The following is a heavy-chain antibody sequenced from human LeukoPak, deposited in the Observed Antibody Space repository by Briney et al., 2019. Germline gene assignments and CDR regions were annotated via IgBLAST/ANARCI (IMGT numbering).Heavy chain of an antibody. CDR1: GGSIGSYS. CDR3: ARLRARDAFDI. J-gene: IGHJ3*02. V-gene: IGHV4-59*08. Sequence: SETLSLTCTVSGGSIGSYSWNWIRQSPGTGLEWIGYVYYSGSTMYNPSLRSRVTISVDTSKNQFSLKLSSVTAADTAVYYCARLRARDAFDIWGQGTMVTVSS. CDR2: VYYSGST.